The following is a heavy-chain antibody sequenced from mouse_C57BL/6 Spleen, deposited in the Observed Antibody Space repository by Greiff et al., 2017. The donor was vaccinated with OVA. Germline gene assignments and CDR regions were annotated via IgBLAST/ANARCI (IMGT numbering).Heavy chain of an antibody. CDR1: GYAFTNYL. V-gene: IGHV1-54*01. Sequence: VQLQQSGAELVRPGTSVKVSCKASGYAFTNYLIEWVKQRPGQGLEWIGVINPGSGGTNYNEKFKGKATLTADKSSSTAYMQLSSLTSEDSAVYFCARGRVYWGQGTSVTVSS. J-gene: IGHJ4*01. CDR3: ARGRVY. CDR2: INPGSGGT.